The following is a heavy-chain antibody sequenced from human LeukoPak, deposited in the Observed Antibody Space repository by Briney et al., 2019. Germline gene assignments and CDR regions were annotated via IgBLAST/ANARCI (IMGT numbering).Heavy chain of an antibody. D-gene: IGHD3-3*01. V-gene: IGHV3-30*02. J-gene: IGHJ4*02. CDR1: GFTFSSYG. Sequence: GGSLRLSCAASGFTFSSYGMHWVRQAPGKGLGWVSFIRYDGSNKYYADSVKGRFTISRDNSKNTLYLQMNSLRAEDTAVYYCAKDLLESPYYNFWSGYYPLDYWGQGTLVTVSS. CDR2: IRYDGSNK. CDR3: AKDLLESPYYNFWSGYYPLDY.